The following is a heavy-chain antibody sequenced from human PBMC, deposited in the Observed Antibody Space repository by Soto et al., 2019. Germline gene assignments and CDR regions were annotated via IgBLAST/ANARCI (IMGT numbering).Heavy chain of an antibody. CDR2: IIPSLNTA. CDR3: ARDLQRYYYYGMDV. V-gene: IGHV1-69*08. D-gene: IGHD6-25*01. CDR1: GGTFSTHS. J-gene: IGHJ6*02. Sequence: GASVKVSCKASGGTFSTHSVTWVRQAPGQGLEWMGRIIPSLNTANYAQKFQGRVTFTADESTSTAYMELSSLRSEDTAVYYCARDLQRYYYYGMDVWGQGTTVTVSS.